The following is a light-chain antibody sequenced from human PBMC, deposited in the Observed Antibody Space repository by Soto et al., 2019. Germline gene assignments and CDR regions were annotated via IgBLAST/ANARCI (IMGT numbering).Light chain of an antibody. CDR2: ENN. V-gene: IGLV1-51*02. CDR1: SSDVGGYNY. CDR3: GTWDSSLSAYV. J-gene: IGLJ1*01. Sequence: QSVLTQPASVSGSPGQSITISCTGTSSDVGGYNYVSWYQQLPGTAPKLLIYENNKRPSGIPDRFSGSKSGTSATLGITGLQTGDEADYYCGTWDSSLSAYVFGTGTKVTVL.